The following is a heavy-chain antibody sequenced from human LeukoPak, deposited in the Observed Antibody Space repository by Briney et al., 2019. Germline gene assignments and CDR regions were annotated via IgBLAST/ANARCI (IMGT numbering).Heavy chain of an antibody. CDR2: INHSGST. CDR3: ARGSRNSWSDYLLLDH. CDR1: GVSFSGYY. D-gene: IGHD3-3*01. J-gene: IGHJ4*02. Sequence: SETLSLTCAVYGVSFSGYYWSWIRQPPGKGLEWIGEINHSGSTNYNPSLKSRVTISVDTSKNQFSLKLSPVTAADTAVYYCARGSRNSWSDYLLLDHWGQGTLVTVSS. V-gene: IGHV4-34*01.